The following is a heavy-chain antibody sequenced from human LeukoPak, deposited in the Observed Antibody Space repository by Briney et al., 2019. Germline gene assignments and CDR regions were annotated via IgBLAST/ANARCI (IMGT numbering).Heavy chain of an antibody. CDR3: AKNLPTIFGVVILDV. Sequence: GGSLRLSCAASGFTFSSYGMHWVRQAPGKGLEWVAFIRYDGSNKYYADSVKGRFTISRDNSKNTLYLQMNSLRAEDTAVYYCAKNLPTIFGVVILDVWGKGTTVTASS. CDR2: IRYDGSNK. D-gene: IGHD3-3*01. J-gene: IGHJ6*04. CDR1: GFTFSSYG. V-gene: IGHV3-30*02.